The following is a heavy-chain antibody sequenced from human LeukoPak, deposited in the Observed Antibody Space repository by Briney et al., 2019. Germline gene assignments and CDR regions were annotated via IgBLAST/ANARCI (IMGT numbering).Heavy chain of an antibody. Sequence: ASVKVSCKASGGTFSSYAISWVRQAPGQGLEWMGGIIPIFGTANYAQKFQGRVTITTDESTSTAYMELSSLRSEDTAVYYCASGEGTNYGGDYWGQGTLVTVSS. CDR2: IIPIFGTA. CDR1: GGTFSSYA. CDR3: ASGEGTNYGGDY. V-gene: IGHV1-69*05. D-gene: IGHD4-23*01. J-gene: IGHJ4*02.